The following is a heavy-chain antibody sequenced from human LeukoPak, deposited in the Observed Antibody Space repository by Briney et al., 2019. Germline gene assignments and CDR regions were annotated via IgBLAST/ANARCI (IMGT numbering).Heavy chain of an antibody. CDR2: IYYSGST. CDR1: GGSVSSYY. CDR3: SGGPTDFDY. Sequence: PSETLSLTCTVSGGSVSSYYWSWNRQPPGMGLEWIGYIYYSGSTNYNPSLKSRVTISVDTSKNQFSLKLSSVTAADTAVYYCSGGPTDFDYWGQGTLVTVSS. D-gene: IGHD3-10*01. J-gene: IGHJ4*02. V-gene: IGHV4-59*02.